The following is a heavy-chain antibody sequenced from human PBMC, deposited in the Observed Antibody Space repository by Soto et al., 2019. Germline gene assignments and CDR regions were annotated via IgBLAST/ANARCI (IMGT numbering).Heavy chain of an antibody. Sequence: SETLSLTCSISGGAISSYYWSWIRQPAGKGLEWIGRIYTSGSTNYNPSLKSRVTMSLDTSKNQFSLKLTSVTAADTAVYYCARQRAIAARYYYYYYGMDVWGQGTTVTVSS. CDR2: IYTSGST. CDR1: GGAISSYY. D-gene: IGHD6-6*01. V-gene: IGHV4-4*07. J-gene: IGHJ6*02. CDR3: ARQRAIAARYYYYYYGMDV.